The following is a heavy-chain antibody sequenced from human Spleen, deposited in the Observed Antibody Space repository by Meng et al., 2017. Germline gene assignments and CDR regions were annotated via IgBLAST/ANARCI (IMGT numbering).Heavy chain of an antibody. CDR1: GGSISSSTY. CDR2: INHSGST. J-gene: IGHJ2*01. V-gene: IGHV4-39*07. D-gene: IGHD2/OR15-2a*01. CDR3: ARGRISTYWYFDL. Sequence: SETLSLTCTVSGGSISSSTYWGWIRQPPGKGLEWIGEINHSGSTNYNPSLKSRVTISVDTSKNQFSLKLSSVTAADTAVYYCARGRISTYWYFDLWGRGTLVTVSS.